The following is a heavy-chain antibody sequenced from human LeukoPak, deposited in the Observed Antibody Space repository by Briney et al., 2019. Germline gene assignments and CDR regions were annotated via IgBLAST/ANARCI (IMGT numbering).Heavy chain of an antibody. V-gene: IGHV3-49*04. CDR3: TRSIVGAIAYYFDY. CDR2: IRSKAYGGTT. D-gene: IGHD1-26*01. Sequence: GGSLRLSCAASGFTVSSNYMSWVRQAPGKGLEWVGFIRSKAYGGTTEYAASVKGRFTISRDDSKSIAYLQMNSLKTEDTAVYYCTRSIVGAIAYYFDYWGQGTLVTVSS. J-gene: IGHJ4*02. CDR1: GFTVSSNY.